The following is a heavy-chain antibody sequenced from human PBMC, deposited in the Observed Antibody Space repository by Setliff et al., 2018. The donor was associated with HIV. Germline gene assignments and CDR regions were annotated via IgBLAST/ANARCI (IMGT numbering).Heavy chain of an antibody. V-gene: IGHV3-11*05. CDR1: GFTFGNVD. CDR3: ARVSGSGNYAHCTS. J-gene: IGHJ5*02. D-gene: IGHD3-10*01. Sequence: AGGSLRLSCAASGFTFGNVDMSWIRQAPGKGLEWVSYISSSSSYTNYLDSLKGRLTISRDNAKNSLYLQMNSLRVEDTAVYYCARVSGSGNYAHCTSWGQGTLVTVSS. CDR2: ISSSSSYT.